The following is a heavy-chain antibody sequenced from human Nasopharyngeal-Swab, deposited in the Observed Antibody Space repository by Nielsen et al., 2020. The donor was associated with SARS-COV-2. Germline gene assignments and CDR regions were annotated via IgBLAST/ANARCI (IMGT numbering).Heavy chain of an antibody. CDR2: ISSTSGTM. V-gene: IGHV3-48*01. J-gene: IGHJ4*02. CDR1: GFSFGDYA. Sequence: GESLKISCAASGFSFGDYAMNWVRQAPGKGLECLSYISSTSGTMYYTDSVKGRFTISRDNAKNALYLQMNSLRAEDTAVYYCAKGRNRTPDYWGQGTLVTVSS. CDR3: AKGRNRTPDY.